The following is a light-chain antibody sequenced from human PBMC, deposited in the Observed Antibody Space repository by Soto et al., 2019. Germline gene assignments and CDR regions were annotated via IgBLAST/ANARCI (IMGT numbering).Light chain of an antibody. V-gene: IGLV2-11*01. CDR1: SSDVGAYNY. Sequence: QSVLTQPRSVSGSPGQSVTISCTGTSSDVGAYNYVSWFQQHPGKAPKLMMSDVSKRPSGVPDRFSGSKSGNTASLTVSGLQAEDEADYYCTSFAGLNNFVIFGGGTKLTVL. CDR3: TSFAGLNNFVI. CDR2: DVS. J-gene: IGLJ2*01.